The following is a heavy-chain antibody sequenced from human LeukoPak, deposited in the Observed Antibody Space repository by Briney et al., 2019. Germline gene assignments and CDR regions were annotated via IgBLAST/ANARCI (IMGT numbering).Heavy chain of an antibody. J-gene: IGHJ3*02. D-gene: IGHD2-15*01. Sequence: SSETLSLTCTVSGGSISSYYWSWIRQPPGKGLEWIGYIYYSGSTNYNPSLKSRVTISVDTSKNQFSLKLSSVTAADTAVYYCARGLGSLVVVAAKAFDIWGQGTMVTVSS. CDR2: IYYSGST. V-gene: IGHV4-59*08. CDR1: GGSISSYY. CDR3: ARGLGSLVVVAAKAFDI.